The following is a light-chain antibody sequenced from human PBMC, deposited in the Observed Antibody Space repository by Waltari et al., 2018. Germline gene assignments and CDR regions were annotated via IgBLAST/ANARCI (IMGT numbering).Light chain of an antibody. CDR3: HSRDTSSTRV. CDR2: GQN. CDR1: SLRRFY. J-gene: IGLJ2*01. Sequence: SSELTQDPSVSVALGQTVRITCQGDSLRRFYASWYQQRPGQAPILVLYGQNNWPSGIPDRCSGSTSGNTASLTITGAQAEDEADYYCHSRDTSSTRVFGGGTRLTV. V-gene: IGLV3-19*01.